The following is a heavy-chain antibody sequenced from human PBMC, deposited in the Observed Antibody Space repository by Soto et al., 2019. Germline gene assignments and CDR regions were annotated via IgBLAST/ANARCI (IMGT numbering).Heavy chain of an antibody. V-gene: IGHV4-34*01. D-gene: IGHD2-15*01. CDR2: INHSGST. CDR1: GGSFSGYY. Sequence: QVQLQQWGAGLLKPSETLSLTCAVYGGSFSGYYWSWIRQPPGKGLEWIGEINHSGSTNYNPSLKSRVTISVDTSKNQFSLKLSSVTAADTAVYYCARGEKRRHCSGGSCYSSYYGMDVW. CDR3: ARGEKRRHCSGGSCYSSYYGMDV. J-gene: IGHJ6*01.